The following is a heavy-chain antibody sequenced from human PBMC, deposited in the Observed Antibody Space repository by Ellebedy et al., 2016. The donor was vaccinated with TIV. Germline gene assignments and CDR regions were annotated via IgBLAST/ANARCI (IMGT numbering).Heavy chain of an antibody. D-gene: IGHD6-13*01. CDR2: ISGDGGST. Sequence: GESLKISCAASGFTFDDYAMHWVRQAPGQGLEWVSLISGDGGSTYYADSVKGRFTISRDNSKNSLYLQMNSLRTEETALYYCTKDSSSCPGDFDIWGQGTMVTVSS. J-gene: IGHJ3*02. CDR1: GFTFDDYA. V-gene: IGHV3-43*02. CDR3: TKDSSSCPGDFDI.